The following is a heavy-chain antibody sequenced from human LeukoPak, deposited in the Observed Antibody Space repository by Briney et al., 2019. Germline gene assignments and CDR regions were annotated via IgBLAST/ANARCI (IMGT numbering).Heavy chain of an antibody. D-gene: IGHD3-22*01. Sequence: ASVKVSCKASGGTFSSYAISWVRQAPGQGLEWMGRTIPILGIANYAQKFQGRVTITTDESTSTAYMELSSLRSEDTAVYYCASFYYYDSSGYFGYWGQGTLVTVSS. J-gene: IGHJ4*02. CDR1: GGTFSSYA. CDR3: ASFYYYDSSGYFGY. V-gene: IGHV1-69*04. CDR2: TIPILGIA.